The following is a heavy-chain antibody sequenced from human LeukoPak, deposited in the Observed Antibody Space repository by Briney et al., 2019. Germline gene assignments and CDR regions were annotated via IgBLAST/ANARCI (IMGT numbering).Heavy chain of an antibody. Sequence: PGRSLRLSCAASGFTFSSYAMSWVRQAPGKGLEWVSAISGSGGSTYYADSVKGRFTISRDNSKNTLYLQMNSLRAEDTAVYYCAKFSSSTSEWGMYYYYYMDVWGKGTTVTVSS. D-gene: IGHD2-2*01. J-gene: IGHJ6*03. CDR1: GFTFSSYA. CDR3: AKFSSSTSEWGMYYYYYMDV. V-gene: IGHV3-23*01. CDR2: ISGSGGST.